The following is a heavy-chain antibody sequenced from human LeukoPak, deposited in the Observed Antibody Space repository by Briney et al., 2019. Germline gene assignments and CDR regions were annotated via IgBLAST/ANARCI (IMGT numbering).Heavy chain of an antibody. CDR3: ARDHDPYDYVWGSYNI. D-gene: IGHD3-16*01. V-gene: IGHV1-18*04. Sequence: GASVKVSCKASGYTFTGYYMHWVRQAPGQGLEWMGWISAYNGNTNYAQKLQGRVTMTTDTSTSTAYMELRSLRSDDTAVYYCARDHDPYDYVWGSYNIWGQGTLVTVSS. CDR1: GYTFTGYY. CDR2: ISAYNGNT. J-gene: IGHJ4*02.